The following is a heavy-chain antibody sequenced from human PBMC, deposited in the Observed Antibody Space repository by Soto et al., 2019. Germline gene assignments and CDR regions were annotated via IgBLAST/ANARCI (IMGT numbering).Heavy chain of an antibody. CDR3: ARGANRTTVTTLVSLSY. Sequence: QGQLVQSGAEVKKPGSSVKVSCKASGGTFSSYTISWVRQAPGQGLEWMGRIIPILGIANYAQKFQGRVTITADKSTSTAYMELSSLRSEDTAVYYCARGANRTTVTTLVSLSYWGQGTLDTVSS. CDR2: IIPILGIA. V-gene: IGHV1-69*02. D-gene: IGHD4-17*01. J-gene: IGHJ4*02. CDR1: GGTFSSYT.